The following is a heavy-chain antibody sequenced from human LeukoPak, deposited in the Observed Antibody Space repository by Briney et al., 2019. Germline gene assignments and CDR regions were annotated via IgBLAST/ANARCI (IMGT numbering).Heavy chain of an antibody. V-gene: IGHV4-4*07. CDR3: ARDRGGRVYLFDY. J-gene: IGHJ4*02. CDR2: IYTSGST. D-gene: IGHD3-16*01. Sequence: SETLPLTCTVSGGSISSYYWSWIRQPAGKGLEWIGRIYTSGSTNYNPSLRSRVTISVDKSKNQFSLKLSSVTAADTAVYYCARDRGGRVYLFDYWGQGILVTVSS. CDR1: GGSISSYY.